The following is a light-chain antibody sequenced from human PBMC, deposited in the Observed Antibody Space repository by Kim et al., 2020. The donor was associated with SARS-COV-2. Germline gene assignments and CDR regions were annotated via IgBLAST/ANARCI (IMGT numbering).Light chain of an antibody. Sequence: DIQMTQSPSSLSASVGDRVTITCRASQDINNFLAWYQQKPGKGPQLLIYAASTLHSGVPSRFSGSRSGTDFTLTISSLQPEDVATYYCQRYNSAPYTFGQGTKVDIK. J-gene: IGKJ2*01. V-gene: IGKV1-27*01. CDR2: AAS. CDR1: QDINNF. CDR3: QRYNSAPYT.